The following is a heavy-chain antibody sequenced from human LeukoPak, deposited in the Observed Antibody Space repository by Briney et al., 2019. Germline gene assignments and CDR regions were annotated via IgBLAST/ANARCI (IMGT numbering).Heavy chain of an antibody. CDR2: MNPNSGNT. CDR1: GYTFTSYD. J-gene: IGHJ4*02. Sequence: ASVKVSCKASGYTFTSYDINWVRQATGQGLEWMGWMNPNSGNTGYAQKFQGRVTMTRNTSISTAYMELSSLRSEDTAVYYCARAGSGSYLIDYWGQGTLVTVSS. CDR3: ARAGSGSYLIDY. D-gene: IGHD1-26*01. V-gene: IGHV1-8*01.